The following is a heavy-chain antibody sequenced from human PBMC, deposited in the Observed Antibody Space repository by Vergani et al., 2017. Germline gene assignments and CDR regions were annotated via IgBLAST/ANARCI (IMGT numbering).Heavy chain of an antibody. Sequence: LPPSGPGLFPPSPPLSLPFSLSFSRVSLNISALPFLRQSPSRGLEWLGRPSSRSQWYNDYAVSVKSRITINPDTSKNQFSLQLNSVTPEDTAVYYCARALVAEVEFDYWGQGTLVTVSS. CDR3: ARALVAEVEFDY. CDR2: PSSRSQWYN. CDR1: FSRVSLNISA. J-gene: IGHJ4*02. D-gene: IGHD6-19*01. V-gene: IGHV6-1*01.